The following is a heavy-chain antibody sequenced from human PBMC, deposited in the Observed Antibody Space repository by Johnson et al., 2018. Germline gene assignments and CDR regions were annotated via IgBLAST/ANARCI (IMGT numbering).Heavy chain of an antibody. J-gene: IGHJ6*02. Sequence: QVQLVQSGAEVKKPGASVKLSCKTSGYIFTSYYIHWVRQAPGQGLEWMGIISPRDGGTNFVQKFQGRVTMTRDTSTSSVSMELSSLKSDDTAVYYCGRGAVAGTYYYGMDGGGQGTTVTVSS. CDR2: ISPRDGGT. CDR1: GYIFTSYY. V-gene: IGHV1-46*01. D-gene: IGHD6-19*01. CDR3: GRGAVAGTYYYGMDG.